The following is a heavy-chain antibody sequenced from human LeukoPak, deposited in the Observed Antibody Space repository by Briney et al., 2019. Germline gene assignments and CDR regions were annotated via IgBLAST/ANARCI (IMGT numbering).Heavy chain of an antibody. CDR1: GFTFSSYS. J-gene: IGHJ4*02. D-gene: IGHD2-2*01. Sequence: PGGSLRLSCAASGFTFSSYSMNWVRQAPGKGLEWVSSISSSSSYIYYADSVKGRFTISRDNAKNSLYLQMNSLRAEDTAGYYCAREGYCSSTSCPTFDYWGQGTLVTVSS. V-gene: IGHV3-21*01. CDR2: ISSSSSYI. CDR3: AREGYCSSTSCPTFDY.